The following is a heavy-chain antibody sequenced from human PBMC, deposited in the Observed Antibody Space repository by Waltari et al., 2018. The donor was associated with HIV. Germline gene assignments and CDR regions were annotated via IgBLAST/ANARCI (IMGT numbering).Heavy chain of an antibody. V-gene: IGHV3-30*03. CDR2: ISFERSKI. Sequence: QVRLVESGGGVVQPGRSLRLSCEASGFSFGGYDIHWVRQTPYKGLDWVAKISFERSKIQYIDSVKGRFTVSRDNSKNTMYLEMNNVRPDDTAVYRCARDLSYSSTWPSYWGQGTLVTVSS. J-gene: IGHJ4*02. CDR3: ARDLSYSSTWPSY. D-gene: IGHD6-13*01. CDR1: GFSFGGYD.